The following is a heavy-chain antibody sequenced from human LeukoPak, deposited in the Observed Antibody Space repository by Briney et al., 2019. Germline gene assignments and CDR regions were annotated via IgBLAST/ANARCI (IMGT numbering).Heavy chain of an antibody. D-gene: IGHD2-2*01. CDR2: IYYSGST. CDR1: GGSISSGDYY. CDR3: ARCYAGPDAFDI. V-gene: IGHV4-30-4*01. Sequence: SETLSLTCTVSGGSISSGDYYWSWIRQPPGKGLEWIGYIYYSGSTYYNPSLKSRVTISVDTSKNQFSLKLSSVTAADTAVYYCARCYAGPDAFDIWGQGTMVTVSS. J-gene: IGHJ3*02.